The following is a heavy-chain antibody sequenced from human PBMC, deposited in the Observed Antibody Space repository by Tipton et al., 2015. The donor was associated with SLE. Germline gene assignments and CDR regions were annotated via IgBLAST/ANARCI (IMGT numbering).Heavy chain of an antibody. CDR3: AKDAGNYYGSGSYPDY. D-gene: IGHD3-10*01. V-gene: IGHV3-7*01. CDR1: GFTFSSYW. J-gene: IGHJ4*02. Sequence: SLRLSCAASGFTFSSYWMSWVRQAPGKGLEWVANIKQDGSEKYYVDSVKGRFTISRDNAKNSLYLQMNSLRAEDTAVYYCAKDAGNYYGSGSYPDYWGQGTLVTVSS. CDR2: IKQDGSEK.